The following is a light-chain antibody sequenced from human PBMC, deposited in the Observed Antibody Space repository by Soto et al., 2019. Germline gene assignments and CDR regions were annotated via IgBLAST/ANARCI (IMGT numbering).Light chain of an antibody. V-gene: IGLV2-14*01. CDR1: SSDVGGYNY. CDR3: SSYTSSRDV. CDR2: DVS. J-gene: IGLJ1*01. Sequence: QSALTQPASVSGSPGQSITISCTGTSSDVGGYNYVSSYQQHPGKAPKLMIYDVSNRPSGVSNRFSGSKSGNTASLTISGLQAEDEADYYCSSYTSSRDVFGTGTKLTVL.